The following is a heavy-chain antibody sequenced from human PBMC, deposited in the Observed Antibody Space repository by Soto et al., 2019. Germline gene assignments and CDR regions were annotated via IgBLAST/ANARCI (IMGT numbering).Heavy chain of an antibody. Sequence: GGSLRLSCAASGFTFDDYAMHWVRQAPGKGLEWVSGISWNSGSIGYADSVKGRFTISRDNAKNSLYLQMNSLRAEDTALYYCAKDSFEYSSSSLINWGQGTLVTVSS. CDR2: ISWNSGSI. V-gene: IGHV3-9*01. D-gene: IGHD6-6*01. CDR1: GFTFDDYA. CDR3: AKDSFEYSSSSLIN. J-gene: IGHJ4*02.